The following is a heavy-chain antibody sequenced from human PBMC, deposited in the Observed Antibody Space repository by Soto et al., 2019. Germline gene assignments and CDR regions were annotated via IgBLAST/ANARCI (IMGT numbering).Heavy chain of an antibody. V-gene: IGHV4-34*01. J-gene: IGHJ4*02. CDR3: ARGLITGSHYSGGWYYFDS. D-gene: IGHD6-19*01. CDR2: INHSGSA. Sequence: PSATLSLTCTVYVESFSVSIWTWLHKAPGKGLQWIGQINHSGSASYNPSLKSRVTISVHTSNSQFSLELSSVTAADTAVYYCARGLITGSHYSGGWYYFDSWDQGTQVT. CDR1: VESFSVSI.